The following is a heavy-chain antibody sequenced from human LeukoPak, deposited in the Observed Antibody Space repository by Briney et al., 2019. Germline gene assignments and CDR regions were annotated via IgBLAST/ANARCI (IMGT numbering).Heavy chain of an antibody. Sequence: SETLSLTCTVSGYSISSGYYWGWIRQPPGKGLEWIGSIYHSGSTYHNPSLKSRVTISVDTSKNQFSLKLSSVTAADTAVYYCARDRGYYDTSGYPAYFDYWGQGTLVTVSS. V-gene: IGHV4-38-2*02. J-gene: IGHJ4*02. CDR3: ARDRGYYDTSGYPAYFDY. CDR2: IYHSGST. D-gene: IGHD3-22*01. CDR1: GYSISSGYY.